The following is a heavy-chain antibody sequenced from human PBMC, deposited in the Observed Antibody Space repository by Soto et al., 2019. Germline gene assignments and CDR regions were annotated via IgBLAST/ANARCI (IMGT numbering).Heavy chain of an antibody. V-gene: IGHV3-30*18. CDR1: GFTFSSYG. CDR3: AKGDEGEPYYFDY. CDR2: ISYDGSNK. Sequence: QVQLVESGGGVVQPGRSLRLSCAASGFTFSSYGMHWVRQAPGKGLEWVAVISYDGSNKYYADSVKGRFTISRDNSKNTLYLQMNSLRAEDTAVYYCAKGDEGEPYYFDYWGQGTLVTVSS. J-gene: IGHJ4*02. D-gene: IGHD1-26*01.